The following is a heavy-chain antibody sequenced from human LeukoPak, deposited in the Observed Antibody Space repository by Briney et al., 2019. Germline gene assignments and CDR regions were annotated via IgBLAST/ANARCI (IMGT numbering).Heavy chain of an antibody. J-gene: IGHJ3*02. CDR1: GGTFSSYA. D-gene: IGHD1-26*01. CDR3: ARERIVGTIGAFDI. V-gene: IGHV1-69*13. Sequence: SVKVSCKASGGTFSSYAISWVRQAPGQGLEWMGGIIPIFGTANYAQKFQGRVTITADESTSTAYMELSSLRSEDTAVYYSARERIVGTIGAFDIWGQGTMVTVSS. CDR2: IIPIFGTA.